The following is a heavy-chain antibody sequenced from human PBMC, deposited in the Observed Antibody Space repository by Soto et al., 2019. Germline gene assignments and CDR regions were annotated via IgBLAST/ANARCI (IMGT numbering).Heavy chain of an antibody. CDR2: INHSGST. CDR3: ARGCSSFYGMDV. D-gene: IGHD2-2*01. Sequence: SETLSLTCAVYGGSFSGYYWSWIRQPPGKGLEWIGEINHSGSTNYNPSLMSRVTISVDTSKNQFSLKMSSVTAADTAVYYCARGCSSFYGMDVWGQGTTVTVSS. J-gene: IGHJ6*02. CDR1: GGSFSGYY. V-gene: IGHV4-34*01.